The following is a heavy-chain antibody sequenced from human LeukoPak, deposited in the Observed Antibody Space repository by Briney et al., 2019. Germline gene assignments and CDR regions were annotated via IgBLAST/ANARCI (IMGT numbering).Heavy chain of an antibody. CDR3: AKDRGSGSYYAFDY. J-gene: IGHJ4*02. CDR1: GFTVSSNY. Sequence: GGSLRLSCAASGFTVSSNYMSWVRQAPGKGLEWVSVIYSGGSTYYADSVKGRFTISRDNSKNTLYLQMNSLRAEDTAVYYCAKDRGSGSYYAFDYWGQGTPVTVSS. CDR2: IYSGGST. V-gene: IGHV3-53*01. D-gene: IGHD1-26*01.